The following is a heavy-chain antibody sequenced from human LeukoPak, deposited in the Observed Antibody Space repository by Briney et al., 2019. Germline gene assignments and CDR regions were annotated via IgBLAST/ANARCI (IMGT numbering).Heavy chain of an antibody. V-gene: IGHV4-59*08. CDR3: ARPGVGSGRYGAFDI. D-gene: IGHD5-18*01. CDR1: GGSISRYY. J-gene: IGHJ3*02. Sequence: SETLSLTCIVSGGSISRYYWSWIRQPPGKGLEWIGYIYYTGSTNYNPSLESRVTISVDTPKNQFSLKLTSVTAADTAVYYCARPGVGSGRYGAFDIWGRGTMVTVSS. CDR2: IYYTGST.